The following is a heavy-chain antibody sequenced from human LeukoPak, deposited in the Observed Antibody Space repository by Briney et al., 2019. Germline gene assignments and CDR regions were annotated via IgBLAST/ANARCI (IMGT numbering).Heavy chain of an antibody. CDR3: AKWFGSSYGYLDY. Sequence: PGGSLRLSCAASGFSFSSYEMNWVRQAPGKGLEWVAVISYDGSNKYYADSVKGRFTISRDNSKNTLYLQMNSLRAEDTAVYYCAKWFGSSYGYLDYWGQGTLVTVSS. J-gene: IGHJ4*02. CDR2: ISYDGSNK. V-gene: IGHV3-30*18. D-gene: IGHD5-18*01. CDR1: GFSFSSYE.